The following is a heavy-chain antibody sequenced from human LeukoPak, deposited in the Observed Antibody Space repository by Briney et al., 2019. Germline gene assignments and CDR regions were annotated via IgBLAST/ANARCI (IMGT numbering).Heavy chain of an antibody. V-gene: IGHV1-69*13. CDR2: IIPIFGTA. D-gene: IGHD4-17*01. Sequence: SVKVSCKASGGTFNNYVISWVRQAPGQGLEWMGGIIPIFGTANYAQKFQGKVTITADESTKTAYMELSSLRSEDTAVYYCARNERYGDTRLYHFDYWGQGTLVTVSS. CDR1: GGTFNNYV. CDR3: ARNERYGDTRLYHFDY. J-gene: IGHJ4*02.